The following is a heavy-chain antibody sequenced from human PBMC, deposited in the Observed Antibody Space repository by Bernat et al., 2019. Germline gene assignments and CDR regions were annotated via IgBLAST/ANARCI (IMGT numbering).Heavy chain of an antibody. D-gene: IGHD6-13*01. CDR2: IWYDGSNK. CDR3: ARADIAAAGTNENYYYYYGMDV. V-gene: IGHV3-33*08. J-gene: IGHJ6*02. CDR1: GFTFSSYW. Sequence: VQLVESGGGLVQPGGSLRLSCAASGFTFSSYWMHWVRQAPGKGLEWVAVIWYDGSNKYYADSVKGRFTISRDNSKNTLYLQMNSLRAEDTAVYYCARADIAAAGTNENYYYYYGMDVWGQGTTVTVSS.